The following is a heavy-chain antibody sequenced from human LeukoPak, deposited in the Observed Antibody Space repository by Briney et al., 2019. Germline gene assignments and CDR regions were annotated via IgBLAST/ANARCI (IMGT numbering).Heavy chain of an antibody. CDR2: INPNSGGT. Sequence: ASVKVSCKASGYTFTGYYMHWVRQAPGQGLEWMGWINPNSGGTNYAQKFQGRVTMTRDTFISTAYMELSRLRSDDTAVYYCTRDGSPYCGGDCYSPDFDYWGQGTLVTVSS. V-gene: IGHV1-2*02. D-gene: IGHD2-21*02. J-gene: IGHJ4*02. CDR1: GYTFTGYY. CDR3: TRDGSPYCGGDCYSPDFDY.